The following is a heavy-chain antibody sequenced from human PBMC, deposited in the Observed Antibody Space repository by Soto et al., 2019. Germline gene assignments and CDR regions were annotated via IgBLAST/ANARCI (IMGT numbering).Heavy chain of an antibody. CDR1: GGSISSSSYY. Sequence: QLQLQESGPGLVKPSETLSLTCTVSGGSISSSSYYWGWIRQPPGKGLEWIGSIYYSGSTYYNPSLKSRVTISVDTSKHQFSLKLSSVTAADTAVYYCARNGYYGDYVFDIWGQGTMVTVSS. J-gene: IGHJ3*02. CDR2: IYYSGST. V-gene: IGHV4-39*01. CDR3: ARNGYYGDYVFDI. D-gene: IGHD4-17*01.